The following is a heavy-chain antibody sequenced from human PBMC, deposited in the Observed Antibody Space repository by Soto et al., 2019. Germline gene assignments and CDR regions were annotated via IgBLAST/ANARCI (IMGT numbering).Heavy chain of an antibody. D-gene: IGHD3-3*01. CDR3: ARGMVRFLDSLGVDV. V-gene: IGHV1-69*12. Sequence: QVQLVQSGAEVKKPGSSVKVSCKASGGTFSNYAMSWVRQAPGQGLEWMGGIIPIFGTANYAQKFQGRVTITADEATSTAYMELSSLRSEDTAVYYCARGMVRFLDSLGVDVWGQGTTVTVSS. CDR1: GGTFSNYA. J-gene: IGHJ6*02. CDR2: IIPIFGTA.